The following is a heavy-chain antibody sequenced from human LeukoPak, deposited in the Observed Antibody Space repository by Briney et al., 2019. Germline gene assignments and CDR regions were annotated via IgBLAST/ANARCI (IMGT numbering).Heavy chain of an antibody. CDR1: GYSFTSYW. CDR2: IYPGDSDT. V-gene: IGHV5-51*01. CDR3: ARRGMTTVTKNWFDP. J-gene: IGHJ5*02. D-gene: IGHD4-17*01. Sequence: GESLKISCKGSGYSFTSYWIGWVRQLPGKGLEWMGIIYPGDSDTRYSPSFQGQVTISADKSISTAYLQWSSLKASDTAMYYCARRGMTTVTKNWFDPWGQGTLVTVSS.